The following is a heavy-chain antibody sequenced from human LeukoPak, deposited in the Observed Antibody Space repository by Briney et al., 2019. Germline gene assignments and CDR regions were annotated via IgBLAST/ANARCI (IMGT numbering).Heavy chain of an antibody. CDR1: GGSFNNYY. J-gene: IGHJ4*02. Sequence: SETLSLTCAVYGGSFNNYYWSWLRQPPGKGLEWIGEINHSGSTTYNPSLKSRVTMSIDTSKNQISLKLSSMTAADTAVYYCARGFSHWGQGTLVTVSS. V-gene: IGHV4-34*01. CDR3: ARGFSH. CDR2: INHSGST.